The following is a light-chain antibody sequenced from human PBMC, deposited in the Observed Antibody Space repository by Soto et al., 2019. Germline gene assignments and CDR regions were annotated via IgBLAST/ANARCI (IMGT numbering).Light chain of an antibody. CDR1: QSVSSY. CDR2: DES. Sequence: EIVLAQSPATLSLSPGERATLSCRASQSVSSYLAWYQQKPGQPPRLLIYDESNRATGIPARFSGSGSGTDFTLTISSLEPEDVAVYYCQQRSTWPLTFGGGTKVEIK. CDR3: QQRSTWPLT. V-gene: IGKV3-11*01. J-gene: IGKJ4*01.